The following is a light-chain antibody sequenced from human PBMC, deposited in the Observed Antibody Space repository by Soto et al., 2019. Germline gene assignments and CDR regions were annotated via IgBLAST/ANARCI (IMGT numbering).Light chain of an antibody. Sequence: DIQMTQSPSTLSASVGDRVTITCRASQSISSWLAWYQQKPGKAPKLLSYDASSLESGVPSRFSGSGSGTEFTLTISSLQPDDFATYYCQQYNSYSWTFGPGTKGEIK. CDR3: QQYNSYSWT. V-gene: IGKV1-5*01. CDR2: DAS. J-gene: IGKJ1*01. CDR1: QSISSW.